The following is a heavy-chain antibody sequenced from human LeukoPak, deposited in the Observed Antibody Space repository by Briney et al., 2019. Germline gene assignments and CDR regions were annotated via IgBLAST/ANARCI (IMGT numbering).Heavy chain of an antibody. Sequence: ASVKVSCKASGYTFTGYYMHWVRQAPGQGLEWMGWINPNSGGTNYAQKFQGRVTMTRDTSISTAYMELSRLRSDDTAVYYCARSTARDDAFDIWGQGTMVTVSS. D-gene: IGHD2-21*02. V-gene: IGHV1-2*02. J-gene: IGHJ3*02. CDR1: GYTFTGYY. CDR3: ARSTARDDAFDI. CDR2: INPNSGGT.